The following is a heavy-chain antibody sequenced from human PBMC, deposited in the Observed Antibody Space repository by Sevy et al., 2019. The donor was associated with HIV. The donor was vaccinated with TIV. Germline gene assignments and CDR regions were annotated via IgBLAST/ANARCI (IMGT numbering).Heavy chain of an antibody. CDR2: IWYDGSSK. CDR3: SRGANYYHSRGSQPNFDF. J-gene: IGHJ4*02. D-gene: IGHD3-22*01. Sequence: GGFLRLSCAASGFIFSNYGMHWVRQAPGKGLEWVALIWYDGSSKYYGDSVKGRFTISRDNSKNTMDLQMNSLRVEDTAVYYCSRGANYYHSRGSQPNFDFWGQGTLVTVSS. CDR1: GFIFSNYG. V-gene: IGHV3-33*01.